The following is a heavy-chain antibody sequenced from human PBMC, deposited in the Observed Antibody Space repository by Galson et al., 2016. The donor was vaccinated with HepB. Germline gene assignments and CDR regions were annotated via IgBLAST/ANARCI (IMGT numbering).Heavy chain of an antibody. D-gene: IGHD3-22*01. V-gene: IGHV4-39*01. J-gene: IGHJ4*02. Sequence: SETLSLTCSVSGDSISGTSYYWDWIRQPPGKGPEWIGSGHYSGSTYYRPSLKSRVTISVDTSKNQFSLKLSGVTAADTAVYYCARRHSDYSCDSKKYHGPYYFDYWGQGTLVSVSS. CDR3: ARRHSDYSCDSKKYHGPYYFDY. CDR1: GDSISGTSYY. CDR2: GHYSGST.